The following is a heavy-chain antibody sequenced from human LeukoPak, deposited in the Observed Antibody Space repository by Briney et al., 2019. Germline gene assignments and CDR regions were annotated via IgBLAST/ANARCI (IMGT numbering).Heavy chain of an antibody. CDR1: GFTFSGSA. V-gene: IGHV3-73*01. CDR3: TRRGIERRGPFDY. CDR2: IRSKANSYAT. J-gene: IGHJ4*02. D-gene: IGHD6-13*01. Sequence: GGSLKLSCAASGFTFSGSAMHWVRQASGKGLEWVGRIRSKANSYATAYAASVKGRFTISRDDSKNTAYLHMNSLKTEDTAVYYCTRRGIERRGPFDYWGQGTLVTVSS.